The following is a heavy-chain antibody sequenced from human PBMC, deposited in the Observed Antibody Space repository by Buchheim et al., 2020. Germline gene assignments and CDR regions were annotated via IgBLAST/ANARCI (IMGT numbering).Heavy chain of an antibody. Sequence: EVQLVESGGGLVQPGGSLRLSCAASGFTFSSYDMQWIRQVTRKGLEWVSAVGMAGDTHYSASVRGRFTISRENAKNSLSLQMNNLRAGDTAVYYCARDPSGRGMDVWGQGTT. J-gene: IGHJ6*02. V-gene: IGHV3-13*04. CDR3: ARDPSGRGMDV. CDR2: VGMAGDT. CDR1: GFTFSSYD.